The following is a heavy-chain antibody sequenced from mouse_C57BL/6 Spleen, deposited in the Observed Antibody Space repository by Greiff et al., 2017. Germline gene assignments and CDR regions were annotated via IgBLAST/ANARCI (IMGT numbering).Heavy chain of an antibody. CDR3: TTVRGILRGNYAMDY. Sequence: EVQLQQSGAELVRPGASVKLSCTASGFNIKDYYMHWVKQRPEQGLEWIGRIDPEDGDTEYAPKFQGKATMTADASSNTAYLQLSSLTSEDTAVYYCTTVRGILRGNYAMDYWGQGTSVTVSS. V-gene: IGHV14-1*01. D-gene: IGHD2-14*01. J-gene: IGHJ4*01. CDR2: IDPEDGDT. CDR1: GFNIKDYY.